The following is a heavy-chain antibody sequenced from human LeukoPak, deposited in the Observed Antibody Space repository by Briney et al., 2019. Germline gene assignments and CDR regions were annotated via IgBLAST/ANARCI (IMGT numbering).Heavy chain of an antibody. Sequence: GRSLRLSCAASGFTFSSYAMHWVRQAPGKGLEWVAVISYDGSNKYYADSVKGRFTISRDNSKNTLYLQMNSLRAEDTAVYYCARETSEQGIAVAGTFDYWGQGTLVTVSS. V-gene: IGHV3-30-3*01. J-gene: IGHJ4*02. CDR3: ARETSEQGIAVAGTFDY. CDR2: ISYDGSNK. CDR1: GFTFSSYA. D-gene: IGHD6-19*01.